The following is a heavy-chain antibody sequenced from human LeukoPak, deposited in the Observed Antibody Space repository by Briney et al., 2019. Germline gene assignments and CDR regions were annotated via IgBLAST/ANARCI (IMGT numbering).Heavy chain of an antibody. J-gene: IGHJ5*02. CDR3: ARARYDFWSARGFWFDP. CDR2: TNHSGST. CDR1: GGSLSGYY. Sequence: SETLSLTCAVYGGSLSGYYWSWIRQPPGKGLEWIGETNHSGSTNYNPSLKSRVTISVDTSKNQFSLKLCSVTAADTAVYYCARARYDFWSARGFWFDPWGQGTLVTVSS. V-gene: IGHV4-34*01. D-gene: IGHD3-3*01.